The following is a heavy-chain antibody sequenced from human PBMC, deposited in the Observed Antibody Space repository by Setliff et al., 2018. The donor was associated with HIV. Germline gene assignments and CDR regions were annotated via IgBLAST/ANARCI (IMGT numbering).Heavy chain of an antibody. J-gene: IGHJ4*02. D-gene: IGHD3-10*01. CDR1: GYSFITYG. CDR2: IYPSGGST. V-gene: IGHV1-46*01. Sequence: ASVKVSCKASGYSFITYGITWVRQAPGQGLEWMGIIYPSGGSTTYAQKFQGRVTMTRDTSTSTVYMELSSLRSDDTAMYYCARRRESSRGLDYWGQGTLVTVSS. CDR3: ARRRESSRGLDY.